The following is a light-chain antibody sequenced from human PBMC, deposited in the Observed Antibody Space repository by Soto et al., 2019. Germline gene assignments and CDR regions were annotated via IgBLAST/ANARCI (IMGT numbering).Light chain of an antibody. CDR2: AAS. CDR1: RTVTVNS. J-gene: IGKJ3*01. V-gene: IGKV3-20*01. CDR3: QPYGDSPFT. Sequence: EIVLTQSPGTLSLSPGEGATLSCRASRTVTVNSLAWYQQTPGQTPRLLIYAASTRATGIPDRFNGSGSGTDFVLTISRLEPEDFAMYYCQPYGDSPFTFGPGTKVDI.